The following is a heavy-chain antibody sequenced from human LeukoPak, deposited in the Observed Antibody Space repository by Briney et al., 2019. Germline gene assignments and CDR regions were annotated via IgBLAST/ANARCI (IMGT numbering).Heavy chain of an antibody. CDR2: INPSGGST. D-gene: IGHD6-13*01. CDR1: GYTFTSYY. CDR3: ARAGVLAVYEAAAGTGGAFQH. Sequence: GASVKVSCKASGYTFTSYYMHWVRQAPGQGLEWMGIINPSGGSTSYAQKFQGRVTMTRDTSTSTVYMELSSLGSEDTAVYYCARAGVLAVYEAAAGTGGAFQHWGQGTLVTVSS. V-gene: IGHV1-46*01. J-gene: IGHJ1*01.